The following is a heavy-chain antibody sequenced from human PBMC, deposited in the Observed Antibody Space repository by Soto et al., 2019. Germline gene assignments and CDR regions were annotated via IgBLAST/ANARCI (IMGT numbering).Heavy chain of an antibody. J-gene: IGHJ6*02. D-gene: IGHD1-26*01. CDR1: GFTFNSYG. CDR3: ARTRSAWSDFHYYSLDV. CDR2: ISYDSTKT. Sequence: QVQLVESGGGVVQPGRSLRLSCAASGFTFNSYGMHWVRQGPGNGLEWVASISYDSTKTYYADSVKGRFTISRDNSNSALYVQMNSLTGEDTAVYYCARTRSAWSDFHYYSLDVWGQGTTVTVSS. V-gene: IGHV3-30*03.